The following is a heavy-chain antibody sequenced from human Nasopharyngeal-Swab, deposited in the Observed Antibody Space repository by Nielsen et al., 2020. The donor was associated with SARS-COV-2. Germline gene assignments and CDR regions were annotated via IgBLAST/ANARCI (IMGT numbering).Heavy chain of an antibody. J-gene: IGHJ5*02. V-gene: IGHV1-69*01. Sequence: VCQMPGKGLEWMGGIIPIFGTANYAQKFQGRVTITADESTSTAYMELSSLRSEDTAVYYCARDLGCSSTSCYEGNWFDPWGQGTLVTVSS. CDR3: ARDLGCSSTSCYEGNWFDP. D-gene: IGHD2-2*01. CDR2: IIPIFGTA.